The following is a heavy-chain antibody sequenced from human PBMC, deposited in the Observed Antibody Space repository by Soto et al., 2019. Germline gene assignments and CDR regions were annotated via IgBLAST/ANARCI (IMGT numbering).Heavy chain of an antibody. V-gene: IGHV4-38-2*01. CDR1: GDSISSGFY. J-gene: IGHJ4*02. Sequence: SETLSLTCAVSGDSISSGFYWTWIRQPPGKGLEWIGSVYQSGSTHYNPSLKSRVTISVDTSKNQFSLKMISVTASDTAVFYCARIADFDYWGPGTLVTVSS. CDR2: VYQSGST. CDR3: ARIADFDY.